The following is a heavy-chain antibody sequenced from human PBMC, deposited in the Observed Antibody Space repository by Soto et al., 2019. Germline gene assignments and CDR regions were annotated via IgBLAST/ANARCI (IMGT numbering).Heavy chain of an antibody. CDR3: ARDVGIAARHYYYGMDV. V-gene: IGHV3-33*08. CDR1: VFNFSSYG. D-gene: IGHD6-6*01. CDR2: IWYDGSNK. J-gene: IGHJ6*02. Sequence: PGGSLRLSCAASVFNFSSYGMHWVRQAPGKGLEWVAVIWYDGSNKYYADSVEGRFTISRDNSKNTLYLQMKSLRAEDTAVYYCARDVGIAARHYYYGMDVWGQGTTVTVSS.